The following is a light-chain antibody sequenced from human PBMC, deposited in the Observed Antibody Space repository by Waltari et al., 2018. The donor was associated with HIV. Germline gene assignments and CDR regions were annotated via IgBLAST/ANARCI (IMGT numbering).Light chain of an antibody. J-gene: IGLJ2*01. V-gene: IGLV1-44*01. CDR3: AAWDDSLNAVV. Sequence: QSVLTQPPSASGTPGQRVTISCSGSSSNIGSNTVNWYQQLPGTAPKLLIKSNNQRPSGVPARFSGSRSGTSASLAIIGLQSEDEADYYCAAWDDSLNAVVFGGGTKLTVL. CDR2: SNN. CDR1: SSNIGSNT.